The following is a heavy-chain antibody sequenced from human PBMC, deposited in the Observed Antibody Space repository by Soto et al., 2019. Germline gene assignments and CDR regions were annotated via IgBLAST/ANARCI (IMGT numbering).Heavy chain of an antibody. CDR3: AIAFVVVTSATVAFDI. CDR2: INPGDGYT. CDR1: GYTFTAYH. V-gene: IGHV1-46*04. Sequence: QVQLVQSGAEVKKPGASVKVSCKASGYTFTAYHIHWVRQAPGQGPEGVGTINPGDGYTTYGQKLQGRLTLTKDTSPSTLYMELSSLRPDDTAIYYCAIAFVVVTSATVAFDIWGQGTLVTVSS. J-gene: IGHJ3*02. D-gene: IGHD2-21*02.